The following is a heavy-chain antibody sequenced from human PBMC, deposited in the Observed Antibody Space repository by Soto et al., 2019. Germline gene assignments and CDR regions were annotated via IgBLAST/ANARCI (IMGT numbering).Heavy chain of an antibody. D-gene: IGHD6-19*01. CDR1: GFSISKYG. Sequence: GESLRLSCAVSGFSISKYGMHWVRQSPGKGLEWVAVLSQYGRNKKYVDSVKGRFTISRDNSRNTLYLQMNFLRAEDTAVYYCAKDRLRAGGLVPIALDAFDTWGQGTMVTVSS. CDR3: AKDRLRAGGLVPIALDAFDT. V-gene: IGHV3-30*18. J-gene: IGHJ3*02. CDR2: LSQYGRNK.